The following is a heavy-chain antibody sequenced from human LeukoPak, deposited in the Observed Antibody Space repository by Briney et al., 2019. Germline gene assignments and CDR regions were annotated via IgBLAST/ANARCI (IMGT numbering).Heavy chain of an antibody. Sequence: GASVKVSCKASGGTFSSYAISWVRQAPGQGLEWMGGIIPIFGTANYAQKFQGRVTITADESTSTAYMELSSLRSEDTAVYYCARGGTFVYGSGSRFDYWGQGTLVTVSP. CDR1: GGTFSSYA. J-gene: IGHJ4*02. CDR2: IIPIFGTA. CDR3: ARGGTFVYGSGSRFDY. V-gene: IGHV1-69*13. D-gene: IGHD3-10*01.